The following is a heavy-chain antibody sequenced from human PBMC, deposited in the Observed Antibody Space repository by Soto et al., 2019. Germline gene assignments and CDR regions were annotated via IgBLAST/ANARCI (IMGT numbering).Heavy chain of an antibody. D-gene: IGHD3-9*01. J-gene: IGHJ5*02. CDR3: ARGFPPYYDILTGHSP. Sequence: ASVKVSCKASGGTFSSYTISWVRQAPGQGLEWMGRIIPILGIANYAQKFQGRVTITADKSTSTAYMELSSLRSEDTAVYYCARGFPPYYDILTGHSPWGQGTLVTVSS. CDR1: GGTFSSYT. CDR2: IIPILGIA. V-gene: IGHV1-69*02.